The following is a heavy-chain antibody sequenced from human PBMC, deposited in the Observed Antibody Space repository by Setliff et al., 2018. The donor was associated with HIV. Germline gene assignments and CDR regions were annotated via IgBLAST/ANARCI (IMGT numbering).Heavy chain of an antibody. J-gene: IGHJ5*02. Sequence: ASVKVSCKVSGYTLTELSMHWVRQAPGKGLEWMGGFDPEDGEVVYAQKFEGRVTMTEDTSTDTAYMELSSLRSEDTAEYYCARAHSSGGQENWFDPWGQGTLVTVSS. D-gene: IGHD6-19*01. CDR3: ARAHSSGGQENWFDP. CDR2: FDPEDGEV. CDR1: GYTLTELS. V-gene: IGHV1-24*01.